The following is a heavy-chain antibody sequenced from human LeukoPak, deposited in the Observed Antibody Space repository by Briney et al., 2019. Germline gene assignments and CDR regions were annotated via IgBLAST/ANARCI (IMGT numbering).Heavy chain of an antibody. D-gene: IGHD3-22*01. V-gene: IGHV4-4*02. J-gene: IGHJ4*02. CDR3: AGLVGRYSSGLYYYYFDY. CDR1: GDSINSLDL. CDR2: MYLSGTT. Sequence: SETLSLTCTVSGDSINSLDLWSWVRQPPGKGLEWNGEMYLSGTTHSNPSVKSRVTISIDKSKNQFFLNLSSVTAADTAVYYCAGLVGRYSSGLYYYYFDYWGQGTLVTVSS.